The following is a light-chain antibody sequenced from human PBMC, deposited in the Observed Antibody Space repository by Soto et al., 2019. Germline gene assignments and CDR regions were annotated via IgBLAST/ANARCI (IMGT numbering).Light chain of an antibody. Sequence: AIQLTQSPSSLSASVGDRVTISCRASQGISSALAWYQQKPGKAPKLLIYDASNLESGVPSRFSGSGSGTDFTLTISSLQPEDFATYYCQQSYNGPFTFGPGTKVDI. V-gene: IGKV1D-13*01. CDR1: QGISSA. J-gene: IGKJ3*01. CDR2: DAS. CDR3: QQSYNGPFT.